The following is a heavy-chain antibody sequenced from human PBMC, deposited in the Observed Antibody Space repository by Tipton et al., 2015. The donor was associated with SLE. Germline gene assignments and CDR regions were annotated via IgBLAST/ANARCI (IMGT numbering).Heavy chain of an antibody. CDR2: ISAYNGNT. Sequence: QLVQSGAEVKKPGASVKVSCKASGYSFTNYGISWVRQAPGQGLEWMGWISAYNGNTDSAEKFQGRVTMSTDTSTNTAYMELRSLRSDDTAVYYCTRDGAGGLVVTFDYWGQGTLVTVSS. CDR3: TRDGAGGLVVTFDY. J-gene: IGHJ4*02. D-gene: IGHD2-21*02. CDR1: GYSFTNYG. V-gene: IGHV1-18*01.